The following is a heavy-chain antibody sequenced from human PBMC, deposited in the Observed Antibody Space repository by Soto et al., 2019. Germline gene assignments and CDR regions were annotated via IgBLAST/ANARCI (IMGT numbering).Heavy chain of an antibody. CDR1: GYTFTGYY. CDR2: INPNSGGT. J-gene: IGHJ5*02. Sequence: ASVKVSCKASGYTFTGYYMHWVRQAPGQGLEWMGWINPNSGGTNYAQKFQGWVTMTRDTSISTAYMELSRLRSDDTAVYYWARARSRIAARPGWFDPWGQGTLVTVSS. D-gene: IGHD6-6*01. CDR3: ARARSRIAARPGWFDP. V-gene: IGHV1-2*04.